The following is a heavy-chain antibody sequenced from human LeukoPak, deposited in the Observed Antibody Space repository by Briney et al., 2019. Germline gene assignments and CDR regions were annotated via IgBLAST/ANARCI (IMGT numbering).Heavy chain of an antibody. CDR1: GFTFSSYA. CDR3: ARHKGFLEWLPHDAFDI. Sequence: GGSLRLSCAASGFTFSSYAMSWVRQAPGKGLEWVSAISGSGGSTYYADSVKGRFTISRDNSKNTLYLQMNSLRAEDTAVYYCARHKGFLEWLPHDAFDIWGQGTMVTVSS. V-gene: IGHV3-23*01. J-gene: IGHJ3*02. CDR2: ISGSGGST. D-gene: IGHD3-3*01.